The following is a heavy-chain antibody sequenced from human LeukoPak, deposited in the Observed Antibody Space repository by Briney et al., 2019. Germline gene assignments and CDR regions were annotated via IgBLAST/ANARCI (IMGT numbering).Heavy chain of an antibody. CDR3: ARKDPGYSGYSDFDY. CDR2: IYHSGST. J-gene: IGHJ4*02. CDR1: GYSISSGYC. Sequence: SETLSLTCTVSGYSISSGYCWGWIRQPPGKGLEWIGNIYHSGSTYYNPSLKSRVTISLDTSKNQFSLKLSSVTAADTAVYYCARKDPGYSGYSDFDYWGRGTLVTVSS. V-gene: IGHV4-38-2*02. D-gene: IGHD5-12*01.